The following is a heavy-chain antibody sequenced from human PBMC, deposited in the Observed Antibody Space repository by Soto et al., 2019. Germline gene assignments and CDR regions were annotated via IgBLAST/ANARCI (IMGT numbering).Heavy chain of an antibody. D-gene: IGHD6-19*01. CDR3: AKDMHSSGWYPFDY. V-gene: IGHV3-30*18. Sequence: PGGSLRLSCAASGFTFSSYGLHWLRQAPGKGLEWVAVISYDGGNKYYADFVKGRFTISRDNSKNTLYLQMNSLRAEDTAVYYCAKDMHSSGWYPFDYWGQGXLVTVSS. CDR2: ISYDGGNK. J-gene: IGHJ4*02. CDR1: GFTFSSYG.